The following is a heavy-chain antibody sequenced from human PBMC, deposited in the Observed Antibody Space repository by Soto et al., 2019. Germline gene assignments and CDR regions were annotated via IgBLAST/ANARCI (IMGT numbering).Heavy chain of an antibody. J-gene: IGHJ6*02. V-gene: IGHV3-30*18. CDR3: AKRRGDHSNYSWGIDV. CDR2: ISYDGSHK. CDR1: GFTSRKYG. D-gene: IGHD4-4*01. Sequence: SCGVAGFTSRKYGMHCVSKAPGKGLVWVTVISYDGSHKYYADSVKGRFTISRDNSKNTVYLEMNSLRDEDTAVYYCAKRRGDHSNYSWGIDVWGQGTTVTVSS.